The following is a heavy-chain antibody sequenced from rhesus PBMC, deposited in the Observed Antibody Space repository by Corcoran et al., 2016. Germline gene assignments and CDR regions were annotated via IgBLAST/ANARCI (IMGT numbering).Heavy chain of an antibody. CDR2: INSGGGST. CDR3: AKNTNFWTGYYFDY. J-gene: IGHJ4*01. Sequence: EVQLVETGGGLVQPGGSLKLSCAASGFTFSSYGMSWVRQAPGKGLEWVSAINSGGGSTYYADSVKGRFNISRDNSKNTLSLQMNSLRAEDTAVYYCAKNTNFWTGYYFDYWGQGVLVTVSS. V-gene: IGHV3S5*01. CDR1: GFTFSSYG. D-gene: IGHD3-3*01.